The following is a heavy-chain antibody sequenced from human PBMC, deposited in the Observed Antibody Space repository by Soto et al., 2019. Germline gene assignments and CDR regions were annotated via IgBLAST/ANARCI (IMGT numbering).Heavy chain of an antibody. J-gene: IGHJ4*02. CDR1: RGSISGYY. V-gene: IGHV4-59*01. D-gene: IGHD2-2*03. CDR3: AREGNLGRWIQPLDS. Sequence: PSETLSLTCTVSRGSISGYYWSWIRQPPGKGLEWIGYIYYSGTTNYNPSLKSRVTMSIDTSKNHFSLKLISVTTADTAVYFCAREGNLGRWIQPLDSWGQGTLVTVSS. CDR2: IYYSGTT.